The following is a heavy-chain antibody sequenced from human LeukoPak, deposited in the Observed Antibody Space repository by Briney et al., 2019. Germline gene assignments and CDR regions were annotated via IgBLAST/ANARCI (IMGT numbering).Heavy chain of an antibody. D-gene: IGHD3-22*01. J-gene: IGHJ5*02. Sequence: GGSLRLSCAASGFTFSSYGMHWVRQAPGKGLEWVAVISYDGSNKYYADSVKGRFTISRDNSKNTLYLQMNSLRAEDTAVYYCAKSNYYDSSDWFDPWGQGTLVTVSS. CDR3: AKSNYYDSSDWFDP. V-gene: IGHV3-30*18. CDR1: GFTFSSYG. CDR2: ISYDGSNK.